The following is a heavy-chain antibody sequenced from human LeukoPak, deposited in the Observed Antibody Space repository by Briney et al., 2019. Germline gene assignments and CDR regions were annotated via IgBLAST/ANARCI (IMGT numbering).Heavy chain of an antibody. CDR3: ARFRVVPAAMAGSFDY. CDR2: INHSGST. CDR1: GGSFSGYY. Sequence: RSSETLSLTCAVYGGSFSGYYWSWIRQPPGKGLEWIGEINHSGSTNYNPSLKSRVTISVDTSKNQFSLKLSSVTAADTAVYYCARFRVVPAAMAGSFDYWGQGTLVTVSS. V-gene: IGHV4-34*01. J-gene: IGHJ4*02. D-gene: IGHD2-2*01.